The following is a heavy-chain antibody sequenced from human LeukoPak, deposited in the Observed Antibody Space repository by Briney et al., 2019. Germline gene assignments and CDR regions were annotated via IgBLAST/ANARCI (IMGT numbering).Heavy chain of an antibody. CDR1: GGSISSSYYY. D-gene: IGHD3-10*01. CDR3: ASTTDYYGSGSIRSDY. J-gene: IGHJ4*02. CDR2: IYYSGST. Sequence: SETLSLTCTVSGGSISSSYYYWGWIRQPPGKGLEWIGSIYYSGSTYYNPSLKSRVTISVDTSKNQFSLKLSSVTAADTAVYYCASTTDYYGSGSIRSDYWGQGTLVTVSS. V-gene: IGHV4-39*01.